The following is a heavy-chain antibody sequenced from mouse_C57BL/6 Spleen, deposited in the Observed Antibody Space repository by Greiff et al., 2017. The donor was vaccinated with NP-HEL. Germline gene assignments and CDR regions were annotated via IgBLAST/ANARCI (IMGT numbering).Heavy chain of an antibody. V-gene: IGHV5-4*01. CDR3: ARATTLDGYYDFNYAMDY. Sequence: EVQLVESGGGLVKPGGSLKLSCAASGFTFSSYAMSWVRQTPEKRLEWVATISDGGSYTYYPDNVKGRFTISRDNAKNNLYLQMSHLKSEDTAMYYCARATTLDGYYDFNYAMDYWGQGTSVTVSS. CDR1: GFTFSSYA. J-gene: IGHJ4*01. CDR2: ISDGGSYT. D-gene: IGHD2-3*01.